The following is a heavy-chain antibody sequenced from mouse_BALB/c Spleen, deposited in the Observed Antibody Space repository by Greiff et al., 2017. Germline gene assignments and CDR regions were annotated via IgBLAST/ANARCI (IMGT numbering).Heavy chain of an antibody. CDR1: GYTFTSYW. J-gene: IGHJ3*01. V-gene: IGHV1S81*02. D-gene: IGHD2-1*01. CDR3: ARYGNYEGFAY. CDR2: INPSTGYT. Sequence: QVQLQQPGAELVKPGASVKLSCKASGYTFTSYWMHWVKQRPGQGLEWIGEINPSTGYTEYNQKFKDKATLTADKSSSTAYMQLSSLTSEDSAVYYCARYGNYEGFAYWGQGTLVTVSA.